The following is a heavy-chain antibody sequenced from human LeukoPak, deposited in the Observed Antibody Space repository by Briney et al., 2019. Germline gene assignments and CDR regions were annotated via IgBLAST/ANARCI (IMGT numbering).Heavy chain of an antibody. J-gene: IGHJ6*02. CDR3: ATYYYDSSGYFVSYYYYGMDV. D-gene: IGHD3-22*01. CDR2: FDPEDGET. Sequence: ASVKVSCKVSGYTLTELSMHWVRQAPGKGLEWMGGFDPEDGETIYAQKFQGRVTMTEDTSTDTAHMELSSLRSEDTAVYYCATYYYDSSGYFVSYYYYGMDVWGQGTTVTVSS. CDR1: GYTLTELS. V-gene: IGHV1-24*01.